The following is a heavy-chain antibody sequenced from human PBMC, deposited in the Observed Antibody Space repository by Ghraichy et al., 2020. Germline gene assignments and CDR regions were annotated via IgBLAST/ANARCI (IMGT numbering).Heavy chain of an antibody. J-gene: IGHJ3*02. CDR3: SSGDTVDS. CDR1: GLIFSTYW. D-gene: IGHD3-10*01. Sequence: GGSLRLSCAASGLIFSTYWMTWVRQAPGKGLEWVANINQDGREKYYVASVKGRFTISRDNAKNSLYLQMNGLRAEDTAVYYCSSGDTVDSWGQGTMVAVSS. V-gene: IGHV3-7*03. CDR2: INQDGREK.